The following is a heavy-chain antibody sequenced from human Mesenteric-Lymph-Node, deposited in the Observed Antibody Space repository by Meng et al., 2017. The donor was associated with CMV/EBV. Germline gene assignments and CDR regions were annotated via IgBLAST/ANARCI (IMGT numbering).Heavy chain of an antibody. J-gene: IGHJ3*02. CDR1: GFTFDDYG. D-gene: IGHD3-10*01. CDR3: ARDKGIPGAFDI. CDR2: INWNGGST. Sequence: GESLKISCAASGFTFDDYGMSWVRQAPGKGLEWVSGINWNGGSTGYADSVKGRFTISRDNAKNSLYLQMNSLRAEDTALYYCARDKGIPGAFDIWGQGTMVTVSS. V-gene: IGHV3-20*04.